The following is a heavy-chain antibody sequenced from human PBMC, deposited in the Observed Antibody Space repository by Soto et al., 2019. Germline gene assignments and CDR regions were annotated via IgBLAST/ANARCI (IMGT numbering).Heavy chain of an antibody. J-gene: IGHJ4*02. Sequence: GGSLRLSCAASGFTFSSYAMSWVRQAPGKGLEWVSAISDSGGSTYYADSVKGRFTISRDNSKNTLYLQMSSLRAEDTAVYYCAIDLSYDGSGRYYFDYWGQGTLVTVSS. D-gene: IGHD3-22*01. CDR3: AIDLSYDGSGRYYFDY. CDR2: ISDSGGST. V-gene: IGHV3-23*01. CDR1: GFTFSSYA.